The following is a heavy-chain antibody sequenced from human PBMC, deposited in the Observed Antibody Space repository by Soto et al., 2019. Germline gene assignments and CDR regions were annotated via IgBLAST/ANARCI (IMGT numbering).Heavy chain of an antibody. D-gene: IGHD3-3*01. CDR1: GYSFTSYS. CDR2: LDIPNDDT. Sequence: QVQFVQSGAEVKKPGASVKVSCQASGYSFTSYSVHWVRQAPGQRLEWMGYLDIPNDDTKYSQNLQGRLTFSKDTSAGIAFMELSSLRTEDTAVYYCARSVNVACDFWGPGTLVTV. CDR3: ARSVNVACDF. V-gene: IGHV1-3*04. J-gene: IGHJ4*02.